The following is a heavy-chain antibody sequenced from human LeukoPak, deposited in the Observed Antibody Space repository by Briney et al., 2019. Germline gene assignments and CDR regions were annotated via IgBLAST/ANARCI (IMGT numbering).Heavy chain of an antibody. J-gene: IGHJ5*02. CDR1: GGSFSGYY. D-gene: IGHD3-10*01. V-gene: IGHV4-34*01. Sequence: PSETLSLTCAVYGGSFSGYYWSWLRQPPGKGLEWIGEINHSGSTNYNPSLKSRVTISVGTSKNQFSLKLSSVTAADTAVYYCARGALYYYGSGSYHHNWFDPWGQGTLVTVSS. CDR2: INHSGST. CDR3: ARGALYYYGSGSYHHNWFDP.